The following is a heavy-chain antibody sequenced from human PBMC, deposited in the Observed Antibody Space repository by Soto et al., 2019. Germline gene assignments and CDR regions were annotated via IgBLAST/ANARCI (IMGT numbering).Heavy chain of an antibody. Sequence: QVQLVQSGAEVKKPGSSVKVSCKASGGTFSSYAISWVRQAPGQGLEWMGGIIPIFGTANYAQKFQGRVTITADKSRGPAYRGVGSLRSEDRAVYYWAGGVFGGGSPRFYSTGRDVGGQGTTVPVP. D-gene: IGHD3-3*01. J-gene: IGHJ6*02. V-gene: IGHV1-69*06. CDR1: GGTFSSYA. CDR3: AGGVFGGGSPRFYSTGRDV. CDR2: IIPIFGTA.